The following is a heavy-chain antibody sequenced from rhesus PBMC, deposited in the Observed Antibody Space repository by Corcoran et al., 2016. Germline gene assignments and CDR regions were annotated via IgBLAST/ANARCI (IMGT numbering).Heavy chain of an antibody. CDR1: GGSISSSY. CDR3: ARRLRYYYGLDS. D-gene: IGHD3-40*01. CDR2: ICGSGSST. Sequence: QLQLQESGPGLVKPSETLSVTCAVSGGSISSSYWSWIRQAPGKGLEGIGYICGSGSSTTYNPSLKSRVTLSVATSKNQLSLQLSSVTAADTAVYYCARRLRYYYGLDSWGQGVVVTVSS. V-gene: IGHV4-169*01. J-gene: IGHJ6*01.